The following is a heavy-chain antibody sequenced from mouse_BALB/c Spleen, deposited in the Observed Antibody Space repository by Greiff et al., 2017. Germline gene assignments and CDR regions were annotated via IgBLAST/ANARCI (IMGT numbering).Heavy chain of an antibody. CDR1: GYTFTSYW. D-gene: IGHD2-10*02. V-gene: IGHV1S81*02. Sequence: QVQLQQPGAELVKPGASVKLSCKASGYTFTSYWMHWVKQRPGQGLEWIGEINPSNGRTNYNEKFKSKATLTVDKSSSTAYMELARLTSEDSAIYYCARSYGNLYYFDYWGQGTTLTVSS. CDR3: ARSYGNLYYFDY. J-gene: IGHJ2*01. CDR2: INPSNGRT.